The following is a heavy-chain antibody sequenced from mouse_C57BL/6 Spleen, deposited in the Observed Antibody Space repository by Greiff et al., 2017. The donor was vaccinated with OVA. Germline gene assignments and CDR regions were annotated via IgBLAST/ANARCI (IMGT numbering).Heavy chain of an antibody. J-gene: IGHJ4*01. V-gene: IGHV1-20*01. CDR3: ARAGGGGSSLYYAMDY. CDR1: GYSFTGYF. CDR2: INPYNGDT. D-gene: IGHD1-1*01. Sequence: EVQLQQSGPELVKPGDSVKISCKASGYSFTGYFMNWVMQSHGKSLEWIGRINPYNGDTFYNQKFKGKATLTVDKSSSTAHMERRSLTSEDSAVYYCARAGGGGSSLYYAMDYWGQGTSVTVSS.